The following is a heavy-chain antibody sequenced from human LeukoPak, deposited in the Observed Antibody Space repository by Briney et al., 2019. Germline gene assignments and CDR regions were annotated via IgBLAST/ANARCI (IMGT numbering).Heavy chain of an antibody. Sequence: GASVKVSCKASGYTFTNYYMHWVRQAPGQGLEWMGVFNPSGGSTSYAQKFQGRVTMTRDTSTSTVYMELSSLRSEDAAVCYCARVRDGYNDAFDIWGQGTMVTVSS. V-gene: IGHV1-46*01. J-gene: IGHJ3*02. CDR1: GYTFTNYY. D-gene: IGHD5-24*01. CDR2: FNPSGGST. CDR3: ARVRDGYNDAFDI.